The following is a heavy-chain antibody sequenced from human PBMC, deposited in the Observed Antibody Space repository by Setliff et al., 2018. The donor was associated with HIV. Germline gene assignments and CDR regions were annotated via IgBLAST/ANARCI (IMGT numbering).Heavy chain of an antibody. CDR1: GYSISTNEW. D-gene: IGHD5-12*01. V-gene: IGHV4-38-2*01. Sequence: SETLSLTCAVSGYSISTNEWWGWIRQPPGKGLEWIGSIYHSGTTYDNPSLKSRVTISVDTSKNQFSLKLSSVTAADTAVYYCARHGAYEAYYDYMDVWGKGTTVTVSS. J-gene: IGHJ6*03. CDR3: ARHGAYEAYYDYMDV. CDR2: IYHSGTT.